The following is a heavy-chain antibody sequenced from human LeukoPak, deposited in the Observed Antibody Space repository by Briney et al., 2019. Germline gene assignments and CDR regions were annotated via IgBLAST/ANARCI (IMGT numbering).Heavy chain of an antibody. Sequence: GASEKVSCKASGHTFTSYYMHWVRQAPGQGLEWMGWISTYNGNTNYAQNLQGRVAMTTDTSTSTAYMVLRSLRSDDTAVYYCARDGDGYTNGNFDYWGQGTLVTVSS. CDR1: GHTFTSYY. J-gene: IGHJ4*02. D-gene: IGHD5-24*01. V-gene: IGHV1-18*04. CDR2: ISTYNGNT. CDR3: ARDGDGYTNGNFDY.